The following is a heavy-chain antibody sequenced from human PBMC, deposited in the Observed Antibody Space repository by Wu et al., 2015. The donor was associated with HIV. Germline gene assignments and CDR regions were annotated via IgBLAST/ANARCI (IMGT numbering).Heavy chain of an antibody. J-gene: IGHJ6*03. CDR2: ITPMFGSA. CDR3: ARGHTKGGYYYYYYMDV. D-gene: IGHD2-15*01. CDR1: GGTFTDYP. Sequence: QVQLVQSGAEVKKPGSSVKVSCKSSGGTFTDYPISWVRQAPGQGLEWMGGITPMFGSANFAQNFQGRVTITADESTSTVYMELSRLRSDDTAVYYCARGHTKGGYYYYYYMDVWGIGTSVTVSS. V-gene: IGHV1-69*12.